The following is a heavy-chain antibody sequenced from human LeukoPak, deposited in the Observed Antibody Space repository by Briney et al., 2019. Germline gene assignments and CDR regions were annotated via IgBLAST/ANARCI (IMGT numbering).Heavy chain of an antibody. Sequence: GESLKISCKGSGYSFTSYWISWVRQMPGKGPEWMGRIDPSDSYTNYSPSFQGHVTISADKSISTAYLQWSSLKASDTAMYYCARLAVDTAMEFDYWGQGTLVTVSS. CDR2: IDPSDSYT. D-gene: IGHD5-18*01. CDR3: ARLAVDTAMEFDY. J-gene: IGHJ4*02. V-gene: IGHV5-10-1*01. CDR1: GYSFTSYW.